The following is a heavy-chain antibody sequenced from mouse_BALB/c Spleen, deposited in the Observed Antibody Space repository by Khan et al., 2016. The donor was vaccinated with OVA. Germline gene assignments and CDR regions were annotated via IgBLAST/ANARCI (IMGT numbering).Heavy chain of an antibody. CDR2: INPSNGYT. D-gene: IGHD2-14*01. V-gene: IGHV1-4*01. Sequence: QVQLKQSGAELARPGASVKMSCKASGYTFTSYTIHWIKLRPGQGLEWIGYINPSNGYTNYTQTFKDKATLTADKSSTTAYMQLSSLTSDDSAVYNSVRDGAYYRNDGWFAYWGQGTLVTVSA. CDR3: VRDGAYYRNDGWFAY. CDR1: GYTFTSYT. J-gene: IGHJ3*01.